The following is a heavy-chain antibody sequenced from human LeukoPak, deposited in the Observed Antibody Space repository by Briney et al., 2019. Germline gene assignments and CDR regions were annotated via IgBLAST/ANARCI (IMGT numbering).Heavy chain of an antibody. CDR2: ISRSSSYI. CDR3: ARDRGSSWYQDY. D-gene: IGHD6-13*01. Sequence: GGSLRLSCAASGFTFSSYSMNWVRQAPGKGLEWVSSISRSSSYIYYADSVKGRFTISRDNAKNSLYLQMNSLRAEDTAVYYCARDRGSSWYQDYWGQGTLVTVSS. J-gene: IGHJ4*02. CDR1: GFTFSSYS. V-gene: IGHV3-21*01.